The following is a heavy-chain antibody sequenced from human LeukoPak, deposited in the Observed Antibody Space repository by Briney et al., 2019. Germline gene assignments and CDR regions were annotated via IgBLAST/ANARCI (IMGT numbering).Heavy chain of an antibody. Sequence: GGALRLSCAASGFTFSNTWMGWGRQAPGEGGEWVANLHPHASTNHYVHSVKRRFPISRANAKNSLYVQMNRLRAEDTAVYYCARDQSGSLDSWGQGTPVTVSS. D-gene: IGHD1-26*01. V-gene: IGHV3-7*01. CDR3: ARDQSGSLDS. CDR1: GFTFSNTW. CDR2: LHPHASTN. J-gene: IGHJ4*02.